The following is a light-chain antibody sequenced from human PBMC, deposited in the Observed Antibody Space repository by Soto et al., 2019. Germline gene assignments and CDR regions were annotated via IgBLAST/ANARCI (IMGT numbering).Light chain of an antibody. CDR2: GAS. V-gene: IGKV3-15*01. CDR3: QQYNNWPPT. CDR1: QSVSSD. Sequence: EIVMTQSPATLSVSQGERATLSCRASQSVSSDLAWYQQKPGQAPRLLIYGASTRATGIPARFSGSGSGTEFTLTISRLQSEDFAIYYCQQYNNWPPTFGQGTKVEIK. J-gene: IGKJ1*01.